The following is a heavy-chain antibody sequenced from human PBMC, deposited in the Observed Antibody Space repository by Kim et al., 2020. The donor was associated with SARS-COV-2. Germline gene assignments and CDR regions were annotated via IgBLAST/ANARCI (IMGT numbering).Heavy chain of an antibody. V-gene: IGHV3-74*01. D-gene: IGHD1-26*01. J-gene: IGHJ4*02. CDR3: ARENKWGSVNFDL. CDR2: INSDDSVT. CDR1: GFTLSGYW. Sequence: GGSLRLSCAASGFTLSGYWMHWVRQAPGKGLVWVSRINSDDSVTLYADSVKGRFTISRDNAKNTLYLQMNSLSAEDTALYYCARENKWGSVNFDLWGQGTLVTVSS.